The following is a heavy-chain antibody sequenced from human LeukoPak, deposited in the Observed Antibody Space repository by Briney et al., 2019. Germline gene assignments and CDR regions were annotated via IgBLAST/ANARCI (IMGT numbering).Heavy chain of an antibody. Sequence: GASVKVSCKASGGTFSSYAISWVRQAPGQGLEWMGRIIPILGIANYAQKFQGRVTITADKSTSTAYMELSSLRSEDTAVYYCARELRRWLHREYFQHWGQGTLVTVSS. D-gene: IGHD5-12*01. CDR2: IIPILGIA. CDR3: ARELRRWLHREYFQH. J-gene: IGHJ1*01. V-gene: IGHV1-69*04. CDR1: GGTFSSYA.